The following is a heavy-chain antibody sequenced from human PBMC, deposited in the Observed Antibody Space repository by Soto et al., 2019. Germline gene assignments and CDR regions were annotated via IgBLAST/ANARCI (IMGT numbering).Heavy chain of an antibody. CDR3: ARDYEYTFDY. CDR1: GGTFSSYA. V-gene: IGHV1-69*06. CDR2: IIPIFGTA. D-gene: IGHD3-3*01. J-gene: IGHJ4*02. Sequence: SVKLSCKASGGTFSSYAISWLRQAPGQGLEWMGGIIPIFGTANYAQKFQGRVTITADKSTSTAYMELSSLRSEDTAVYYCARDYEYTFDYWGQGTLVTVSS.